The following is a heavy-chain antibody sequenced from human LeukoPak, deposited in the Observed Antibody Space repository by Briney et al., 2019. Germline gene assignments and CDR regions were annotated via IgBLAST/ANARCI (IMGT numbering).Heavy chain of an antibody. CDR3: AKVSLNMVNDAFDI. CDR1: GFTFSSYA. J-gene: IGHJ3*02. CDR2: IRYDGSRK. D-gene: IGHD4/OR15-4a*01. Sequence: GGSLRLSCAASGFTFSSYAMHWVRQAPDKGLEWVAFIRYDGSRKYYADSVKGRFTISRDNSKNTLYLQMNSLRAEDTAMYYCAKVSLNMVNDAFDIWGQGTMVSVPS. V-gene: IGHV3-30*02.